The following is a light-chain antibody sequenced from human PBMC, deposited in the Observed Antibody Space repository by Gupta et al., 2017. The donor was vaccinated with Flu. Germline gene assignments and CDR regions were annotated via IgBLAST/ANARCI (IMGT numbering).Light chain of an antibody. J-gene: IGKJ1*01. CDR2: KAS. Sequence: PSTLSASVRDRVTITCRATHSITTWLAWYHQKPGKAPKLLIYKASSLERGVPSRFSGSGSGTEFTLTISSLQPDDFATYYCQQYNSYSGTFGQGTKVEIK. CDR1: HSITTW. CDR3: QQYNSYSGT. V-gene: IGKV1-5*03.